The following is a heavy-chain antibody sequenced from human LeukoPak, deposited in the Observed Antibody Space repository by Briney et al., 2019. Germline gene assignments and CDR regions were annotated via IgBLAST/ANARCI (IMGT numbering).Heavy chain of an antibody. J-gene: IGHJ4*02. CDR1: RESLSGYY. CDR2: IYHSGST. V-gene: IGHV4-34*01. CDR3: ARRSSRDTAMVFFDY. Sequence: SETLSLTCAVDRESLSGYYWSWIRQAPGKGLEWIGEIYHSGSTNYNPSLKSRVTISVDKSKNQFSLKLSPVTAADTAVYYCARRSSRDTAMVFFDYWGQGTLVTVSS. D-gene: IGHD5-18*01.